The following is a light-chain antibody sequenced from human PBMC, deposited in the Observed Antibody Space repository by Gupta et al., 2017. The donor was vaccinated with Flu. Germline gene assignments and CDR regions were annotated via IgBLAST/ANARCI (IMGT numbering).Light chain of an antibody. J-gene: IGLJ3*02. Sequence: QSALTQPASVSGSPGQSITISCTGTSSDFGGYNFVSWYQQHPGKAPKLMIYEGSKRPSGVSNRFSGSKSGNTASLTISGLQAEDEADYYCSADTSSDTWVFGGGTKLTVL. CDR1: SSDFGGYNF. CDR2: EGS. V-gene: IGLV2-14*01. CDR3: SADTSSDTWV.